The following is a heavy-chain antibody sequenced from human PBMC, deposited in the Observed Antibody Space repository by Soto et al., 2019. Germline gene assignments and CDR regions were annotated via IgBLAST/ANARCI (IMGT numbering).Heavy chain of an antibody. CDR2: IYYSGST. J-gene: IGHJ4*02. V-gene: IGHV4-59*01. CDR1: GGSISSYY. CDR3: ARGVYGDYVTPFDY. Sequence: SETLSLTCTVSGGSISSYYWSWIRQPPGKGLEWIGYIYYSGSTNYNPSLKSRVTISVDTSKNQFSLKLSSVTAADTAVYYCARGVYGDYVTPFDYWGQGTLVTVSS. D-gene: IGHD4-17*01.